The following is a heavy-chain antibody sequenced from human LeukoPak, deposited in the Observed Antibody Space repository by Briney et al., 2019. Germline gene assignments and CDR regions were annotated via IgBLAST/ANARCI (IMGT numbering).Heavy chain of an antibody. V-gene: IGHV1-69*05. CDR2: IIPIFGTA. Sequence: SVKVSCKASGGTFSNYVINWVRQAPGQGLEWMGGIIPIFGTANYAQKFQGRVTITTDESTSTAYMEFSSLRDDDTAVYYCARVMGVDTTMVWSHYYYMDVWGKGTTITVSS. CDR1: GGTFSNYV. J-gene: IGHJ6*03. D-gene: IGHD5-18*01. CDR3: ARVMGVDTTMVWSHYYYMDV.